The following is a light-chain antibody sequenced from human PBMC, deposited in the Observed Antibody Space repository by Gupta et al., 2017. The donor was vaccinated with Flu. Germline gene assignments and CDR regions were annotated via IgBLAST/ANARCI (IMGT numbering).Light chain of an antibody. CDR3: QQRYNWPLT. V-gene: IGKV3-11*01. Sequence: RATLSIRASPSIGTYLPWYHQTPGQATRLLIYDASNRATGIPARFSGSGSGTDFTLTISSLEPEDFAVYYCQQRYNWPLTFGGGTKVEIK. CDR2: DAS. J-gene: IGKJ4*01. CDR1: PSIGTY.